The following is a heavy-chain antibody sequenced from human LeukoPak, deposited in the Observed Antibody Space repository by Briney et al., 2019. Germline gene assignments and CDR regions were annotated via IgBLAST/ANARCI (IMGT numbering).Heavy chain of an antibody. CDR3: ATTPHYYASSGYYFDY. D-gene: IGHD3-22*01. Sequence: ASVKVSCKASGGTFSSYAISWVRQAPGQGLEWMGGIIPIFGTANYAQKFQGRVTITADESTSTAYMELSSLRSEDTAVYYCATTPHYYASSGYYFDYWGQGTLVTVSS. J-gene: IGHJ4*02. CDR1: GGTFSSYA. V-gene: IGHV1-69*01. CDR2: IIPIFGTA.